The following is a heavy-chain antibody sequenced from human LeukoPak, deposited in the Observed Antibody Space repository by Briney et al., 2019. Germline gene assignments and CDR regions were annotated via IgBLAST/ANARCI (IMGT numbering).Heavy chain of an antibody. V-gene: IGHV3-7*01. J-gene: IGHJ4*02. CDR3: PREGDLYYFDY. Sequence: GGSLRLSSAVSGFTFSSYWMSWVRQAPGKGLEWVANIKQDGSEKYYVDSVKGRFTISRDNAKNSLYLQMNSLRAEDTAVYYCPREGDLYYFDYWGQGTLVTVSS. D-gene: IGHD2-21*02. CDR2: IKQDGSEK. CDR1: GFTFSSYW.